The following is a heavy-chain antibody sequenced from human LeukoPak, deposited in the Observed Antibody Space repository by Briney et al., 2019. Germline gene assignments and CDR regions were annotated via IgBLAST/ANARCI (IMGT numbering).Heavy chain of an antibody. CDR2: IHTSGST. V-gene: IGHV4-4*07. J-gene: IGHJ6*04. Sequence: SETLSLTCTVSGASINKDYWSWIRQPAGKGLEWIGRIHTSGSTHHNPSLKSRVTMSIDASKNQFSLMLSSVTAADTAVYYCVRDEYRDVWGKGTTVTVSS. D-gene: IGHD2-2*02. CDR1: GASINKDY. CDR3: VRDEYRDV.